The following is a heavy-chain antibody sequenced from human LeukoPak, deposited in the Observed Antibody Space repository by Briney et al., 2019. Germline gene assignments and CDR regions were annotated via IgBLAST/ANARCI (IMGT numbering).Heavy chain of an antibody. V-gene: IGHV1-18*01. CDR2: ISAYNGNT. D-gene: IGHD1-20*01. J-gene: IGHJ6*02. Sequence: ASVKVSCKASGYTFTSYGISWVRQAPGQGLEWMGWISAYNGNTNYAQKLQGRVTMTTDTSTSTAYMELRSLRSDDTAVYYCARSITGTLYYYYYGMDVWGQGTTVTVSS. CDR3: ARSITGTLYYYYYGMDV. CDR1: GYTFTSYG.